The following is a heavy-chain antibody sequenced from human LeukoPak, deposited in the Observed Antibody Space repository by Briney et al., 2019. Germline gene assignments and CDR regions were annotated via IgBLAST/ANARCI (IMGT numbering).Heavy chain of an antibody. V-gene: IGHV3-13*01. D-gene: IGHD5-24*01. Sequence: GGSLRLSCAASGLTFSSYDMPWVRQSTGQGLEWVSAIGPGGETYYSGSVKGRFTISREMAKNSFYLQMNSLTAGDTAVYYCAMGRRDGYNFPFDSWGQGTLVTVSS. CDR3: AMGRRDGYNFPFDS. CDR2: IGPGGET. CDR1: GLTFSSYD. J-gene: IGHJ4*02.